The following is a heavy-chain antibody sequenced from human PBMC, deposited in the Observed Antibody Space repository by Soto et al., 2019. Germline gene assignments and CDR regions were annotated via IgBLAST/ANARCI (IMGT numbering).Heavy chain of an antibody. CDR1: GFTFSNFV. Sequence: EVQLLESGGGLVQPGGSLRLSCAASGFTFSNFVMRWVRQTPGKGLEWVSTITETGGDTYYTDSVKSRFTVSRDNSKNTLYLQMTSLRAEDTALYYCTKASSDRHHMDVWGQGTTVTVSS. V-gene: IGHV3-23*01. CDR3: TKASSDRHHMDV. CDR2: ITETGGDT. J-gene: IGHJ6*02.